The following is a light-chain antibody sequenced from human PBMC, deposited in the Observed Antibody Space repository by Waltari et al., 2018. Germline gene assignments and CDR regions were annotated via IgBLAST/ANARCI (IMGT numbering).Light chain of an antibody. CDR2: NNN. CDR1: SSNLGRNT. CDR3: ATWDDSLNAVI. V-gene: IGLV1-44*01. J-gene: IGLJ2*01. Sequence: QSVLTQPPSPSGTPGQRVTISCSGHSSNLGRNTANWYQQFPGTAPKLLLYNNNQRPSGVPDRFSGSKSGTSASLAISGLQSEDEADYYCATWDDSLNAVIFGGGTKLTVL.